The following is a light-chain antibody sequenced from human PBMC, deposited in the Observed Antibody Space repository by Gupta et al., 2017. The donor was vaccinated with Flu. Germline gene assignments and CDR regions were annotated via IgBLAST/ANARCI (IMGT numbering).Light chain of an antibody. J-gene: IGKJ2*01. Sequence: ASLPVSQGETATLTCRASRSVDHYLAWYQQKPGQAPRLLIYAASTWTTGIPARFSGSGSGTDFTLTISSLESEDFAVYFCQQRSNMPPYTFGQGTRLHIK. CDR3: QQRSNMPPYT. CDR2: AAS. CDR1: RSVDHY. V-gene: IGKV3-11*01.